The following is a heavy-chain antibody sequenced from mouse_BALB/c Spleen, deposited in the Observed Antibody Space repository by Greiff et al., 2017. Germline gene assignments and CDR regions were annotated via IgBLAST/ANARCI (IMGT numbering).Heavy chain of an antibody. Sequence: EVKLMESGGGLVKPGGSLKLSCAASGFTFSSYAMSWVRQSPEKRLEWVAEISSGGSYTYYPDTVTGRFTISRDNAKNTLYLEMSSLRSEDTAMYYCARGYDVRYFDDWGQGTTLTVSS. CDR1: GFTFSSYA. CDR3: ARGYDVRYFDD. D-gene: IGHD2-12*01. V-gene: IGHV5-9-4*01. J-gene: IGHJ2*01. CDR2: ISSGGSYT.